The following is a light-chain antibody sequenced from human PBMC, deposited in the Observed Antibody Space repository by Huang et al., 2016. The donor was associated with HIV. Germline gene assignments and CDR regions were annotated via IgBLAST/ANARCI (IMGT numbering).Light chain of an antibody. V-gene: IGKV1-39*01. CDR1: QSISTY. CDR2: AAS. CDR3: QQSYSTPET. Sequence: DIQMTQSPSSLSASIGDRVTITCRASQSISTYLNWYQQKPGKAPKVLIYAASSLQSGVPSRFSCSGSGTDFILTISSLQPEDFASYYCQQSYSTPETFGQGTKVEIK. J-gene: IGKJ1*01.